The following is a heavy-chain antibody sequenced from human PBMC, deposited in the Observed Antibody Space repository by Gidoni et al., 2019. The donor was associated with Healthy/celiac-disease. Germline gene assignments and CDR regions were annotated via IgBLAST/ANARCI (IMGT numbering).Heavy chain of an antibody. Sequence: QLQLQESGPGLVKPSQTLSLTCTVSGGSISSGGYYWSWIRQHPGKVLEWIGYIYYSGSTYYNPSIKSRVTISVDTSKNQFSLKLSSVTAADTAVYYCARAEYYYDSSGQYIYFDYWGQGTLVTVSS. CDR1: GGSISSGGYY. D-gene: IGHD3-22*01. J-gene: IGHJ4*02. CDR3: ARAEYYYDSSGQYIYFDY. CDR2: IYYSGST. V-gene: IGHV4-31*03.